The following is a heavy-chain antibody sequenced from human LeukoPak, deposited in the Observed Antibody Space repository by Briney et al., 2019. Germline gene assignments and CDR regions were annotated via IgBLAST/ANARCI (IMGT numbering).Heavy chain of an antibody. J-gene: IGHJ3*01. CDR1: GFTFSDYY. V-gene: IGHV3-11*01. CDR2: ISGSGRTI. D-gene: IGHD6-25*01. CDR3: ARDWVGSFDAFDV. Sequence: GGSLRLSCAASGFTFSDYYMSWIRQAPGKGLEWTSYISGSGRTIHYADSVKGRLTISRDNAKNSLYLQMNSLRAENTAVYYCARDWVGSFDAFDVWGQGTMVTVSS.